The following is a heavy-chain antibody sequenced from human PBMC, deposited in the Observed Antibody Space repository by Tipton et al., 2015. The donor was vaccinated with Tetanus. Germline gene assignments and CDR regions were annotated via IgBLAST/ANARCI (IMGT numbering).Heavy chain of an antibody. D-gene: IGHD3-16*02. J-gene: IGHJ6*02. V-gene: IGHV4-34*01. Sequence: TLSLTCAVYGGSFSGYYWSWIRQTPGKGLEWIGEINHSGSTNYNPSLKSRVTISVDTPKNQFSLKLSSVTAADTAVYYCARIEVSLAQSRSEGMDVWGQGTTVTVSS. CDR2: INHSGST. CDR1: GGSFSGYY. CDR3: ARIEVSLAQSRSEGMDV.